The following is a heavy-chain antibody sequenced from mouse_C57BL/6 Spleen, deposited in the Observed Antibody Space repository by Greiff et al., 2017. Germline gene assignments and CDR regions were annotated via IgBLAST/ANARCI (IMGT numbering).Heavy chain of an antibody. Sequence: QVQLQQPGAELVKPGASVKLSCKASGYTFTSYWMHWVKQRPGQGLEWIGMIHPNSGSTNYNEKFKSKATLTVDKSSSTAYMQLSSLTSEDSAVYYCASTYGSSPYFDVWGTGTTVTVSS. D-gene: IGHD1-1*01. CDR2: IHPNSGST. V-gene: IGHV1-64*01. J-gene: IGHJ1*03. CDR3: ASTYGSSPYFDV. CDR1: GYTFTSYW.